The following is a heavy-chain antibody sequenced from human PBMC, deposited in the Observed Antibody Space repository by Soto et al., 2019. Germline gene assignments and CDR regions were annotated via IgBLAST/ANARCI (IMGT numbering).Heavy chain of an antibody. CDR2: ISGYSGDT. V-gene: IGHV1-18*01. Sequence: QIQLVQSRAEVKKPGASVKVSCKPSDYPFTSYGISWVRQAPGQGLEWMGWISGYSGDTNYAQKFQGRVTLTTDTSTSTAYMELRSLRSDDTAVYYCARDNRAQSSGWYNYWGQGTLVIVSS. J-gene: IGHJ4*02. D-gene: IGHD6-19*01. CDR3: ARDNRAQSSGWYNY. CDR1: DYPFTSYG.